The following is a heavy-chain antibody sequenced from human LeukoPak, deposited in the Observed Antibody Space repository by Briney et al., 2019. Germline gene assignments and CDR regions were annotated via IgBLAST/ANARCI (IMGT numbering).Heavy chain of an antibody. CDR1: GFTFSSYG. D-gene: IGHD1-26*01. J-gene: IGHJ4*02. CDR3: ARDPVEWEQLLDY. Sequence: GGSLRLSCAASGFTFSSYGMHWVRQAPGKGLEWVAVISYDGSNKYYADSVKGRFTISRDNSKNTLYLQMNSLRAEDTAVYYCARDPVEWEQLLDYWGQGTLVTVSS. V-gene: IGHV3-30*03. CDR2: ISYDGSNK.